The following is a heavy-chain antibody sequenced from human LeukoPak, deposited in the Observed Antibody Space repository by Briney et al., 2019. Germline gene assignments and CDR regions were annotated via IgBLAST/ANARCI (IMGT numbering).Heavy chain of an antibody. CDR1: GFTFDDYG. V-gene: IGHV3-20*04. CDR3: VRDGAEYSSSFGLDQYYYYMDV. Sequence: GGSLRLSCAASGFTFDDYGMSWVRQAPGKGLEWVSGLNWNGGSTGYADSVKDRFTISRDNAKNSLYLQMNSLRVEDTALYYCVRDGAEYSSSFGLDQYYYYMDVWGKGTTVTVSS. D-gene: IGHD6-6*01. J-gene: IGHJ6*03. CDR2: LNWNGGST.